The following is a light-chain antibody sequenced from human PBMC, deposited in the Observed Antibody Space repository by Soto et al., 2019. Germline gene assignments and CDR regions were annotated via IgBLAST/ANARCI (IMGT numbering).Light chain of an antibody. CDR1: SSDVGTYNL. J-gene: IGLJ2*01. Sequence: QSVLTQPASVSGSPGQSITISCTGTSSDVGTYNLVSWYQQHPGKAPKLMIYAVTKRPSGVSNRFSGSKSGNTASLTISGLQAEDEADYYCCSYAGSGTSVVFGGGTKVTVL. CDR2: AVT. CDR3: CSYAGSGTSVV. V-gene: IGLV2-23*02.